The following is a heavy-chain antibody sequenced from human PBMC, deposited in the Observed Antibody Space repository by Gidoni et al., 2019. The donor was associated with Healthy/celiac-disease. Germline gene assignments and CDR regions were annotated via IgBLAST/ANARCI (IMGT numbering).Heavy chain of an antibody. CDR1: GFTFSSYS. V-gene: IGHV3-21*01. Sequence: EVQLVESGGGLVKPGGSLRLSCAASGFTFSSYSIHWVRRAPGKGLGWVSSISSSRSYIYDADSVKGRFTISRDNAKNSLYLQMNSLRAEDTAVYYCARASSPVAPQLRCLEWLALDTAPFDYWGQGTLVTVSS. CDR3: ARASSPVAPQLRCLEWLALDTAPFDY. J-gene: IGHJ4*02. D-gene: IGHD3-3*01. CDR2: ISSSRSYI.